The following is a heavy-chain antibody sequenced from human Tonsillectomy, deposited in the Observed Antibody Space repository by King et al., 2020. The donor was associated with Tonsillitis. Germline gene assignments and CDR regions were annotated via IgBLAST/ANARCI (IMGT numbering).Heavy chain of an antibody. V-gene: IGHV4-59*01. CDR2: IYYSGTT. CDR1: GVSISNYY. D-gene: IGHD6-13*01. CDR3: ARAPRGSSWQLGSWFDP. J-gene: IGHJ5*02. Sequence: QLQLQESGPGLVKPSETLSLTCTVSGVSISNYYWSWIRQPPGKGLEWIGYIYYSGTTNYNPSLKSRVTISVDTSKNQFSLILTSVTAADTAVYYCARAPRGSSWQLGSWFDPWGQGTLVTVSS.